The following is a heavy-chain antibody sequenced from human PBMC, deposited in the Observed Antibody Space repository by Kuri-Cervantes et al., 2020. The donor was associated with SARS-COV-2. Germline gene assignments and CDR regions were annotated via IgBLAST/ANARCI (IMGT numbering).Heavy chain of an antibody. Sequence: GESLKISCAASGYTFSSYWMSWVRQAPGKGLEWVANIKQDGSEKYYVDSVKGRFTISRDNAKNSLYLQMNSLRAEDTAVYYCAKDLSIFGVAADAFDIWGQGTMVTVSS. CDR3: AKDLSIFGVAADAFDI. CDR1: GYTFSSYW. V-gene: IGHV3-7*01. CDR2: IKQDGSEK. D-gene: IGHD3-3*01. J-gene: IGHJ3*02.